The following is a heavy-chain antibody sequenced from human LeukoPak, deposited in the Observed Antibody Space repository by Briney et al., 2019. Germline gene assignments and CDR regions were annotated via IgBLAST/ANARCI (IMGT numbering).Heavy chain of an antibody. CDR1: GFTFSSYA. Sequence: GALRLSCAASGFTFSSYAMHWVRQAPGKGLEWVAVISYDARKNYYADSVKGRFTISRDNSKNTLYLQMNSLRAEDTAVYYCARDSARYGDHGYFQHWGQGTLVTVSS. CDR3: ARDSARYGDHGYFQH. J-gene: IGHJ1*01. V-gene: IGHV3-30*01. CDR2: ISYDARKN. D-gene: IGHD4-17*01.